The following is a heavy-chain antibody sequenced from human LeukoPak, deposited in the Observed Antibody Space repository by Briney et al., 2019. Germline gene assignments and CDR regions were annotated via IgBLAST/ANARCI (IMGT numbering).Heavy chain of an antibody. J-gene: IGHJ4*02. V-gene: IGHV3-7*01. Sequence: GRSPRLSRAASGFAFSDFWMSSVRQAPGKGLEWVANIRHDGNAKNYVPSVRGRFTISSDNAKNSLYLQMNSLTVEDTAVYYCATSHDSAGNDWGQGTLVTVSS. CDR1: GFAFSDFW. CDR3: ATSHDSAGND. CDR2: IRHDGNAK. D-gene: IGHD2-15*01.